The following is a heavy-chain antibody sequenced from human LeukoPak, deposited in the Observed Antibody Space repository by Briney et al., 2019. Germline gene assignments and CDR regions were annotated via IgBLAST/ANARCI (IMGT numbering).Heavy chain of an antibody. CDR1: GGSFSGYY. Sequence: SETLALTCAVYGGSFSGYYWSWIHQPPGKGLEWIGEINHSGSTNYNPSLKSRVTISVDTSKNQFSLKLSSVTAADTAVYYCARQKSGSGSYYNVPPVVDYWGQGTLVTVSS. CDR3: ARQKSGSGSYYNVPPVVDY. V-gene: IGHV4-34*01. J-gene: IGHJ4*02. D-gene: IGHD3-10*01. CDR2: INHSGST.